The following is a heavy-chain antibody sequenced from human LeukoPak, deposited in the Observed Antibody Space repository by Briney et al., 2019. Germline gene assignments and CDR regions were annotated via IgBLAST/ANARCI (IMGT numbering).Heavy chain of an antibody. D-gene: IGHD1-1*01. Sequence: ASVKVSCKVSGYNFIEFFIHWVRQAPGQGPEWMGWINPNSGGTSYAQQFKGRGTMTRDMSISTAYMELTLLRFDDTAMYYCARESRQPTGARAFMFDHWGQETLVSLSS. J-gene: IGHJ4*02. V-gene: IGHV1-2*02. CDR1: GYNFIEFF. CDR3: ARESRQPTGARAFMFDH. CDR2: INPNSGGT.